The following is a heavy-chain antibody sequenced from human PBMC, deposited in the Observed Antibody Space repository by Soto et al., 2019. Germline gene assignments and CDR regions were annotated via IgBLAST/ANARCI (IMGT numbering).Heavy chain of an antibody. CDR3: ATSPPRDGYNPGGFDY. V-gene: IGHV5-51*01. CDR2: IYPGDSDT. Sequence: GESQTTSYTVCVYSFTKYFIGPVRQIPGKGLECMGIIYPGDSDTRYSPSFQGQVTISADQSITTAYLQWSSLKASDTAMYYCATSPPRDGYNPGGFDYWGQGTQVTVSS. D-gene: IGHD5-12*01. CDR1: VYSFTKYF. J-gene: IGHJ4*02.